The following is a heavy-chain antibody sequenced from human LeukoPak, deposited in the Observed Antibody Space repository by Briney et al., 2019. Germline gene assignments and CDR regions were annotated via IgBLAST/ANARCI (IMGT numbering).Heavy chain of an antibody. CDR3: ARGGETKLTY. Sequence: GGSLRLSCAASGFTFSSYQMSWVRQAPGKGLERVANIKEDGNERYYLDSVKGRFTISRDNAKNSLYLKMNSPRAEDTAVYYCARGGETKLTYWGQGTLVTVSS. J-gene: IGHJ4*02. CDR1: GFTFSSYQ. CDR2: IKEDGNER. D-gene: IGHD4-11*01. V-gene: IGHV3-7*01.